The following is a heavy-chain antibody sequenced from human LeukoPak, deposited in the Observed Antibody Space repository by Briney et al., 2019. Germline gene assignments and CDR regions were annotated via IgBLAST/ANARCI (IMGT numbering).Heavy chain of an antibody. Sequence: GGSLRLSCAASGFTVSSNYMNWVRQAPGKGLEWVSVIYSGGSTYYADSVKGRFTISRDNSKNTLYLQMNSLRAEDTAVYYCARALPVLRYFDWKAHDAFDIWGQGTMVTVSS. CDR2: IYSGGST. CDR1: GFTVSSNY. J-gene: IGHJ3*02. CDR3: ARALPVLRYFDWKAHDAFDI. D-gene: IGHD3-9*01. V-gene: IGHV3-53*01.